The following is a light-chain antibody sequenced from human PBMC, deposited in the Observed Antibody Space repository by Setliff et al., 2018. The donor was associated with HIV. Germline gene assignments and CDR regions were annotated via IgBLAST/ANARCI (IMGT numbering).Light chain of an antibody. J-gene: IGLJ1*01. V-gene: IGLV2-14*01. CDR1: SSDVGGYNY. CDR2: EVT. Sequence: QSALTQPASVSGSPGQSITISCTGTSSDVGGYNYVSWYQQHPGKAPKLIIYEVTNRPSGVSYRFSGSKSGNTASLTISGLQAEDEADYYCSSFTTTNALDVFGTGTQLTVL. CDR3: SSFTTTNALDV.